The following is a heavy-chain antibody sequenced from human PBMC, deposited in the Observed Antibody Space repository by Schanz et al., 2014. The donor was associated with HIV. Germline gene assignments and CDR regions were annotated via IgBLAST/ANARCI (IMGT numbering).Heavy chain of an antibody. Sequence: VQLVESGGGLVKPGGSLRLSGAASGFRFDICGRNWVRQAPGKGLEWVAIIGYDGTNKYYADSVKGRFTISRDNSKNTLFLQMNSLRGEDTAVYYCARVANWDYSSLLFWGRGTTVTVSS. CDR2: IGYDGTNK. CDR3: ARVANWDYSSLLF. J-gene: IGHJ6*02. CDR1: GFRFDICG. V-gene: IGHV3-30*02. D-gene: IGHD2-15*01.